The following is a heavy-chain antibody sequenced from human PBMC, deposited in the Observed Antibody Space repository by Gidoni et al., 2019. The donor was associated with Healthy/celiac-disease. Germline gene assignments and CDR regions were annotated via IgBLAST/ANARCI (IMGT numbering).Heavy chain of an antibody. D-gene: IGHD3-10*01. V-gene: IGHV1-18*01. Sequence: QVQLVQSGAEVKKPGASVKVSCKASGYTFTRYGISWVRQAPGQGLEWMGWISAYNGNTNYAQKLQGRVTMTTDTSTSTAYMELRSLRSDDTAVYYCARARVPRFSYYYYGMDVWGQGTTVTVSS. CDR1: GYTFTRYG. CDR3: ARARVPRFSYYYYGMDV. J-gene: IGHJ6*02. CDR2: ISAYNGNT.